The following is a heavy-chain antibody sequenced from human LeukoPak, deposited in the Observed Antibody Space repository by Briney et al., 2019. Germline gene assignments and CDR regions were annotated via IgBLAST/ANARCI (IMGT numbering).Heavy chain of an antibody. V-gene: IGHV3-33*01. D-gene: IGHD7-27*01. J-gene: IGHJ4*02. CDR2: IWYDGFNK. CDR3: ARDLGNWGWNDF. Sequence: GGSLRLSCAASGFTFSSYVMHWVRQAPGKGLEWVAVIWYDGFNKYYADSVKGRFTISRDNSKNTLYLQMNSLRAEDTAVYYCARDLGNWGWNDFWGQGTLVTVSS. CDR1: GFTFSSYV.